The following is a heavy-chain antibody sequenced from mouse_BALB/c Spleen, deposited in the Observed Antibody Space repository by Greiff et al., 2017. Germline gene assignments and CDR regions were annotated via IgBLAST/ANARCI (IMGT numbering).Heavy chain of an antibody. V-gene: IGHV3-6*02. CDR3: ASPLMISYAMDY. D-gene: IGHD2-4*01. J-gene: IGHJ4*01. CDR2: ISYDGSN. Sequence: EVKLMESGPGLVKPSQSLSLTCSVTGYSITSGYYWNWIRQFPGNKLEWMGYISYDGSNNYNPSLKNRISITRDTSKNQFFLKLNSVTTEDTATYYCASPLMISYAMDYWGQGTSVTVSS. CDR1: GYSITSGYY.